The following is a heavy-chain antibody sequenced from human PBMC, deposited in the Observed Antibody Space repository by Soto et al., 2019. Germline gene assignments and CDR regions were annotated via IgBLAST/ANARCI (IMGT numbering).Heavy chain of an antibody. Sequence: GGSLRLSCAASGFTFSSYSMNWVRQAPGKGLEWVSYISSSSSTIYYADSVKGRFTISRDNAKNSLYLQMNSLRVEDTAVYYCARDIRAGYGGNLFDYWGQGTLVTVSS. V-gene: IGHV3-48*04. D-gene: IGHD4-17*01. J-gene: IGHJ4*02. CDR2: ISSSSSTI. CDR3: ARDIRAGYGGNLFDY. CDR1: GFTFSSYS.